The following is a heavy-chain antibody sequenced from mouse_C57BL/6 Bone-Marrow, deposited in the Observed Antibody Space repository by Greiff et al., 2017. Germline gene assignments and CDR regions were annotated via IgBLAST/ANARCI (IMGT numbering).Heavy chain of an antibody. V-gene: IGHV1-50*01. Sequence: QVQLKQPGAELVKPGASVKLSCKASGYTFTSYWMQWVKQRPGQGLEWIGEIDPSDSYTNYNQKFKGKATLTVDTSSSTAYMQLSSLTSEDSAVYCCARGGMDYWGQGTSVTVSS. J-gene: IGHJ4*01. CDR3: ARGGMDY. CDR1: GYTFTSYW. CDR2: IDPSDSYT.